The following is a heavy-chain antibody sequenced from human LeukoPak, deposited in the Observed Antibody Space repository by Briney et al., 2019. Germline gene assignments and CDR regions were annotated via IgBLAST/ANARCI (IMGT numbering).Heavy chain of an antibody. Sequence: SETLSLTCTVSGGSISSSSYYWGWIRQPPGKGPEWIGSIYYSGSTYYNPSLKSRVTISVDTSKNQFSLKLSSVTAADTAVYYCAAVDDYGDYVTGFDPWGQGTLVTVSS. CDR2: IYYSGST. CDR3: AAVDDYGDYVTGFDP. V-gene: IGHV4-39*01. CDR1: GGSISSSSYY. J-gene: IGHJ5*02. D-gene: IGHD4-17*01.